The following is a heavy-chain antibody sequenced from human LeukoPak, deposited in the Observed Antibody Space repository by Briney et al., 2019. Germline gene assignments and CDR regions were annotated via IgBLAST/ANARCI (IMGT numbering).Heavy chain of an antibody. CDR3: AKDLGVGAITNYYYYMDV. CDR1: GFTFSSYA. CDR2: ISGSGGST. D-gene: IGHD1-26*01. Sequence: GGSLRLSCAASGFTFSSYAMSWVRQAPGKGLEWVSAISGSGGSTYYADSVKGRFTISRDNSKNTLYLQMNSLRAEDTAVYYCAKDLGVGAITNYYYYMDVRGKGTTVTVSS. V-gene: IGHV3-23*01. J-gene: IGHJ6*03.